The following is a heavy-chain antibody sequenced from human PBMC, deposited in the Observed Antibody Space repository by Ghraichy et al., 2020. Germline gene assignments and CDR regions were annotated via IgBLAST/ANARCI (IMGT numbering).Heavy chain of an antibody. Sequence: SETLSLTCTVSGGSISSYYWSWIRQPPGKGLEWIGYIYYSGSTNYNPSLKSRVTISVDTSKNQFSLKLSSVTAADTAVYYCARGGSYPNYFAYWGQGTLVTVSS. CDR1: GGSISSYY. D-gene: IGHD3-16*02. CDR2: IYYSGST. J-gene: IGHJ4*02. CDR3: ARGGSYPNYFAY. V-gene: IGHV4-59*01.